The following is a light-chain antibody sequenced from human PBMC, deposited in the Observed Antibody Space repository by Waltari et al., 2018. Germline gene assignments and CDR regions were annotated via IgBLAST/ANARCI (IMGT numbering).Light chain of an antibody. Sequence: QSALTQPASVSGSPGQSLTISCTRTSTDLGGYEYVSWYQQHPGKAPQLMIYDVTYRPSGVSNRFAGSKSDNTAYLTIAGLQADDEAHYYCSSYTDSATRVFGGGTKLTVL. CDR2: DVT. CDR1: STDLGGYEY. V-gene: IGLV2-14*03. J-gene: IGLJ3*02. CDR3: SSYTDSATRV.